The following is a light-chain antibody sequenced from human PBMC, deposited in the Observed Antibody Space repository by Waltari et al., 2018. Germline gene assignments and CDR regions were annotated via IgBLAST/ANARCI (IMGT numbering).Light chain of an antibody. J-gene: IGKJ1*01. CDR2: GAS. Sequence: EIVLTQSPGTLSLSLGERATVSCRTSQSVSRALAWYQQKPGQAPRLLIYGASHRATGIPDRFSGSGSWTDFSLTISRLEPDDFAVYYCQHYLRLPVTFGQGTTVEI. CDR1: QSVSRA. CDR3: QHYLRLPVT. V-gene: IGKV3-20*01.